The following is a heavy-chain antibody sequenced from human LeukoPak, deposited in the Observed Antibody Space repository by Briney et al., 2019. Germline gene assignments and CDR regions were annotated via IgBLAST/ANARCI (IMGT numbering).Heavy chain of an antibody. CDR2: VNRSGST. J-gene: IGHJ1*01. V-gene: IGHV4-34*01. CDR1: GGSFSGYS. Sequence: PSETLSLTCAVYGGSFSGYSWSWIRQPPGKGLEWIGDVNRSGSTNYNPSLKSRATISVDTSKNQFSLKLSSVTAADTAVYYCARVERGGSGGFQHWGQGTLVTVSS. D-gene: IGHD3-10*01. CDR3: ARVERGGSGGFQH.